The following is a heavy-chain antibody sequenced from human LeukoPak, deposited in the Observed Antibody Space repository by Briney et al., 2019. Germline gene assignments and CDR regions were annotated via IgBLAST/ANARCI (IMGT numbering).Heavy chain of an antibody. CDR2: ISWNSGSI. CDR3: AIFGGYSGYDLFDY. CDR1: GFIFNNYA. Sequence: PGGSLRLSRAGSGFIFNNYAMHWVRQPPGKGLEWVSGISWNSGSIGYADSVKGRFTISRDNAKNSLYLQMKSLSADDTAVYYCAIFGGYSGYDLFDYWGQGALVTVSS. J-gene: IGHJ4*02. D-gene: IGHD5-12*01. V-gene: IGHV3-9*01.